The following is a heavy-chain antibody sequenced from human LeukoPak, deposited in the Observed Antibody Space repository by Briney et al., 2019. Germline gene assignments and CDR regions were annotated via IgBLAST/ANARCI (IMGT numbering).Heavy chain of an antibody. CDR2: INPSGGST. D-gene: IGHD1-14*01. CDR3: ARDAVPNPTWYYYYGMDV. CDR1: GYTFTSYY. V-gene: IGHV1-46*01. J-gene: IGHJ6*02. Sequence: VASVKVSCKASGYTFTSYYMHWVRQAPGQGLEWMGIINPSGGSTSYAQKFQGRVTMTRDTSTSTVYMELSSLRSEDTAVYYCARDAVPNPTWYYYYGMDVWGQGTTVTVSS.